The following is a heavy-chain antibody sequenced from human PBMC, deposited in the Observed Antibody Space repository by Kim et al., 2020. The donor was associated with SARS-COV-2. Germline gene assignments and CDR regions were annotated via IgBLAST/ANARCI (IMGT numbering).Heavy chain of an antibody. J-gene: IGHJ4*02. CDR1: GGSISSYY. V-gene: IGHV4-59*01. CDR3: ARALRITSGWYFDY. Sequence: SETLSLTCTVSGGSISSYYWSWIRQPPGKGLEWIGYIYYSGSTNYNPSLKSRVTISVDTSKNQFSLKLSSVTAADTAVYYCARALRITSGWYFDYWGQGTLVTVSS. D-gene: IGHD6-19*01. CDR2: IYYSGST.